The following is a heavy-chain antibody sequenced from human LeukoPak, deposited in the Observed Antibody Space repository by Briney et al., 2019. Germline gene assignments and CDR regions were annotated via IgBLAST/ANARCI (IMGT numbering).Heavy chain of an antibody. D-gene: IGHD6-13*01. CDR2: INPNSGGT. V-gene: IGHV1-2*02. J-gene: IGHJ3*02. CDR1: GYTFTGYD. CDR3: ARDPIVRALVPAFDI. Sequence: ASVKVSCKASGYTFTGYDMHWVRQAPGQGLEWMGWINPNSGGTNYAQKFQGRVTMTRETSISTAYMELSRLRSDAPAVYYCARDPIVRALVPAFDIWGPGTMVTVSS.